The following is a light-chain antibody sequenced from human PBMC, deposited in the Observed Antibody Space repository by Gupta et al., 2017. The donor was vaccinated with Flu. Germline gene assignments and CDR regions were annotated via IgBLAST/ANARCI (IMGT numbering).Light chain of an antibody. J-gene: IGLJ2*01. Sequence: SSTISFTGTSSDVGSYNLGSWYQQHPGKAPKLMIYEGSKRPSGVSNRFSGSKSGNTASLTISGLQAEDEADYYCCSYAGSSTVVFGGGTKLTVL. CDR2: EGS. V-gene: IGLV2-23*01. CDR3: CSYAGSSTVV. CDR1: SSDVGSYNL.